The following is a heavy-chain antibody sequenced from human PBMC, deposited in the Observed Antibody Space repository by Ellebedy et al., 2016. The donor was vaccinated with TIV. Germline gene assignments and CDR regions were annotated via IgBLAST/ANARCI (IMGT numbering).Heavy chain of an antibody. V-gene: IGHV3-13*01. CDR2: SGAAGDT. D-gene: IGHD3-10*01. CDR1: GFSLTGSD. CDR3: ARGGPGGDNWFFGL. Sequence: GESLKISCAASGFSLTGSDLHWVRRPAGKGLEWVSASGAAGDTYYPDSVRGRFTISRESAKNSFYLQMNSPTAGDTAVYYCARGGPGGDNWFFGLWGRGTRVTISS. J-gene: IGHJ2*01.